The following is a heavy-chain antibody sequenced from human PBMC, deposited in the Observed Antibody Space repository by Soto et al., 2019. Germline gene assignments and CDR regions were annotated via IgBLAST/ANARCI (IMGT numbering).Heavy chain of an antibody. D-gene: IGHD3-22*01. CDR3: TTDSYITSIIVRFDY. CDR1: GFTFSNAW. V-gene: IGHV3-15*07. J-gene: IGHJ4*01. Sequence: GGSLRLSCAASGFTFSNAWINWVRQAPGKGPEWVGRVKSKTEGGTTDFAAPVKGRFAISRDDSKNMVYLEMNSLKTENTVIYYCTTDSYITSIIVRFDYWGHGTLVTVSS. CDR2: VKSKTEGGTT.